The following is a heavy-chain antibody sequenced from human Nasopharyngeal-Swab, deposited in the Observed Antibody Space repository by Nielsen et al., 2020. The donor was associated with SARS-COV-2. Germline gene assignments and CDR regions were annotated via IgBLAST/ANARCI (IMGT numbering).Heavy chain of an antibody. V-gene: IGHV1-2*06. CDR3: AGRLTGYYPLDY. Sequence: ASVKVSCKASGYTFTGYYIHWVRQAPGQGLEWMGRINPNSGGTNYAQKFQGRVTMTRDTSISTAYMELSSLRSEDTAVYYCAGRLTGYYPLDYWGQGTLVTVSS. CDR1: GYTFTGYY. CDR2: INPNSGGT. D-gene: IGHD3-9*01. J-gene: IGHJ4*02.